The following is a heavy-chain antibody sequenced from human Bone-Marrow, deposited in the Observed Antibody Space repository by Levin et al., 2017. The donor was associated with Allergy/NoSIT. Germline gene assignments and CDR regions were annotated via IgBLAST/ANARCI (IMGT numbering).Heavy chain of an antibody. V-gene: IGHV3-23*01. J-gene: IGHJ6*02. CDR1: GFTFSSYA. CDR3: AKHPEYWGMDV. CDR2: ISGSGGST. Sequence: QRGESLKISCAASGFTFSSYAMSWVRQAPGKGLEWVSAISGSGGSTYYADSVKGRFTISRDNSKNTLYLQMNSLRAEDTAVYYCAKHPEYWGMDVWGQGTTVTVSS. D-gene: IGHD2/OR15-2a*01.